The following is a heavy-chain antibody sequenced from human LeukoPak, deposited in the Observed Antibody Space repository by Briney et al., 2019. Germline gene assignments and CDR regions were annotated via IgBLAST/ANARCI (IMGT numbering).Heavy chain of an antibody. CDR3: ARDMRVGATIDY. J-gene: IGHJ4*02. CDR1: GLTVSSNY. Sequence: GGSLRLSCAASGLTVSSNYMSWVRQAPGKGLEWVSVIYSGGSTYYADSVKGRFTISRDNSKNTLYLQMNSLRAEDTAVYYCARDMRVGATIDYWGQGTLVTVSS. D-gene: IGHD1-26*01. CDR2: IYSGGST. V-gene: IGHV3-53*01.